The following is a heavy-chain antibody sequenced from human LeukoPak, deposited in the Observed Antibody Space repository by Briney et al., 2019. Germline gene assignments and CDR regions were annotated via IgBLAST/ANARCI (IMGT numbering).Heavy chain of an antibody. CDR3: ARDGEWLRLHYYYYYYMDV. CDR1: GYTFTSYG. D-gene: IGHD5-12*01. V-gene: IGHV1-18*01. Sequence: ASVKVSCKASGYTFTSYGISWVRQAPGQGLEWMGWISAYNGNTNYAQKLQGRVTMTTDTSTSTAYMELRSLRSDDTAVYYCARDGEWLRLHYYYYYYMDVWGKGTTVTVSS. J-gene: IGHJ6*03. CDR2: ISAYNGNT.